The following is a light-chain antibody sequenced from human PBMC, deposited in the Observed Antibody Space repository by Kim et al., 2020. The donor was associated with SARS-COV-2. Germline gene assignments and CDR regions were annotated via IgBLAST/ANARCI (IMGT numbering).Light chain of an antibody. Sequence: EIVLTQSPGTLSLSPGERVTLSCRASQRVSGTYLAWYRQKPGQAPRLLNYGASSRATGVPDRFSGSGSGTDFTLTINRLEPEDFAVYYCQQYGTTQGTFGQGTKLEI. J-gene: IGKJ2*01. CDR2: GAS. CDR3: QQYGTTQGT. CDR1: QRVSGTY. V-gene: IGKV3-20*01.